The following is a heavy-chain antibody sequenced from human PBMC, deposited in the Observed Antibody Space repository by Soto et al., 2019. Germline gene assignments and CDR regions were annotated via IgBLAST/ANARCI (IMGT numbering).Heavy chain of an antibody. J-gene: IGHJ6*03. D-gene: IGHD3-3*01. Sequence: XSVKVSCKASGYTFSSYDXXXVRXAXGQGLEWMGWINPNSGNTGYAQKFQGRVTMTRDTSISTAYMELSSLRSEDTAVYYXARGFLEGHYYYYMDVWGKGTTVTVSS. CDR2: INPNSGNT. CDR3: ARGFLEGHYYYYMDV. V-gene: IGHV1-8*01. CDR1: GYTFSSYD.